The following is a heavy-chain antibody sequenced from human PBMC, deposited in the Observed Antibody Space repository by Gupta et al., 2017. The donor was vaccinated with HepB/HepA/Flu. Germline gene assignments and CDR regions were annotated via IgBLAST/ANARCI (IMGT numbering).Heavy chain of an antibody. Sequence: QMQLVQSGPEVKKPGTSVKVSCKASGFTFTSSAVQWVRQARGQRLEWIGWIVVGMGNTNYAQKFQERVTITRDMSTSTAYMELSSLRSEDTAVYYCAADQGGGSYFSYYYDMDVWGKGTTVTVSS. CDR1: GFTFTSSA. D-gene: IGHD1-26*01. CDR2: IVVGMGNT. J-gene: IGHJ6*03. CDR3: AADQGGGSYFSYYYDMDV. V-gene: IGHV1-58*01.